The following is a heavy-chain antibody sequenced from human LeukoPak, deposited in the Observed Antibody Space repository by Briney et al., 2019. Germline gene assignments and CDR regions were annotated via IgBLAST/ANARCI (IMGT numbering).Heavy chain of an antibody. CDR3: AKDFQSGGEIDY. J-gene: IGHJ4*02. V-gene: IGHV3-48*02. CDR2: ITASGTAM. D-gene: IGHD2-21*01. CDR1: GFTFSSYS. Sequence: GGSLRLSCAASGFTFSSYSMNWVRQAPGKGLEWVSHITASGTAMFYADSVKGRFTISRDNAKNSLYLQMNSLRDEDTAVYYCAKDFQSGGEIDYWGQGTLVTVSS.